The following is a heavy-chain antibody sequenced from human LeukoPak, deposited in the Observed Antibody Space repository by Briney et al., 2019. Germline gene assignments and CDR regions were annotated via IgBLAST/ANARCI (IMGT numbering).Heavy chain of an antibody. Sequence: SETLSLTCTVSGGSISSYYWSWIRQPPGKGLEWIGYIYYSGSTNYNPSLKSRVTISVDTSKNQFSLKLSSVTAADTAVYYCARSGDHGDYDDYWGQGTLVTVSS. CDR2: IYYSGST. CDR1: GGSISSYY. V-gene: IGHV4-59*01. J-gene: IGHJ4*02. CDR3: ARSGDHGDYDDY. D-gene: IGHD4-17*01.